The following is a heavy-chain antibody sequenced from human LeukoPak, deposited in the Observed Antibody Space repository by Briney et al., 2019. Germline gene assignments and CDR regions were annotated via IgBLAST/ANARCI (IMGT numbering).Heavy chain of an antibody. CDR3: ARGDDYGDPLDY. CDR2: INWNGGST. CDR1: GFTFDDYG. Sequence: GGSLRLSCAASGFTFDDYGMSWVRQAPGKGLEWVSGINWNGGSTGYADSVKGRFTISRDNAKNSLYLQMNSLRAGDTALYYCARGDDYGDPLDYWGQGILVTVSS. V-gene: IGHV3-20*04. J-gene: IGHJ4*02. D-gene: IGHD4-17*01.